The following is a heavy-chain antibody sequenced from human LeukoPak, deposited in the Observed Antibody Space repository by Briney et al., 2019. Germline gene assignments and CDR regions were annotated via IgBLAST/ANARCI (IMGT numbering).Heavy chain of an antibody. D-gene: IGHD6-13*01. Sequence: PSETLSLTCTVSGGSISSYYWSWIRQPAGKGLEWIGRIYTSGSTNYNPSLKSRVTMSVDTSKNQFSLKLSSVTAADTAVYYCARVDTSYSSGWYDRRFDPWGQGTLVTVSS. J-gene: IGHJ5*02. CDR2: IYTSGST. CDR3: ARVDTSYSSGWYDRRFDP. V-gene: IGHV4-4*07. CDR1: GGSISSYY.